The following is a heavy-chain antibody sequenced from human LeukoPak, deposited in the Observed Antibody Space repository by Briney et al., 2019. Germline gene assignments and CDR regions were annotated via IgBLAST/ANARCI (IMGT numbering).Heavy chain of an antibody. CDR3: ARDRPKYYYDSSGYSMDY. CDR1: GYTFTGYY. CDR2: INPNSGGT. J-gene: IGHJ4*02. V-gene: IGHV1-2*02. Sequence: ASVKVSCKASGYTFTGYYMHWVRQAPGQGLEWMGWINPNSGGTNYAQKFQGRVTMTRDTSISTAYMELSRLRSDDTAVYYCARDRPKYYYDSSGYSMDYWGQGTLVTVSS. D-gene: IGHD3-22*01.